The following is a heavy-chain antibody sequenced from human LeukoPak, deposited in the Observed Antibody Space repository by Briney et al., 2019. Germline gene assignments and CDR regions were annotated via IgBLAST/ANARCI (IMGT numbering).Heavy chain of an antibody. CDR3: AKEVPRTYYYGSGSYPHFDY. CDR2: ISSFSGTI. V-gene: IGHV3-48*01. D-gene: IGHD3-10*01. CDR1: GITFSSYS. J-gene: IGHJ4*02. Sequence: GGSLRLSCVASGITFSSYSMNWVRQAPGKGLEWVSYISSFSGTINYADSVKGRFTISRDDSKNTLYLQMNSLRAEDTAVYYCAKEVPRTYYYGSGSYPHFDYWGQGTLVTVSS.